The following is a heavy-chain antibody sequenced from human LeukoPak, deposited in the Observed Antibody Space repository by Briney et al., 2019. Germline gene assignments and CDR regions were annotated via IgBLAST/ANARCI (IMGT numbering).Heavy chain of an antibody. V-gene: IGHV3-23*01. D-gene: IGHD6-13*01. CDR1: GFTFSSYA. J-gene: IGHJ4*02. CDR3: AKDLRYSSSWYYFDY. Sequence: GGSLRLSCAASGFTFSSYAMSWVRQAPGKGLEWVSAISGSGGSTYYADSVKGRFTISRDNSENTLYLQMNSLRAEDTAVYYCAKDLRYSSSWYYFDYWGQGTLVTVSS. CDR2: ISGSGGST.